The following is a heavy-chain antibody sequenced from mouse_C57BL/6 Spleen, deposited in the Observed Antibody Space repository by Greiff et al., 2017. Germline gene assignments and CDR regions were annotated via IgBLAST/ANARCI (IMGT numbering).Heavy chain of an antibody. Sequence: QVQLQQPGAELVKPGASVKLSCKASGYTFTSYWMHWVKQRPGQGLEWIGMIHPNSGSTNYNEKFKSKATLTVDKSSSTAYMQLSSPTSEDSAVYYCARNYYGSSYVRFDYWGQGTTLTVSS. CDR3: ARNYYGSSYVRFDY. CDR1: GYTFTSYW. CDR2: IHPNSGST. J-gene: IGHJ2*01. V-gene: IGHV1-64*01. D-gene: IGHD1-1*01.